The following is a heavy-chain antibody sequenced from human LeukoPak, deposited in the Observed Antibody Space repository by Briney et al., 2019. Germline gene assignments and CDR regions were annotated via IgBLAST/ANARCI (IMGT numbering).Heavy chain of an antibody. Sequence: GGSLTLSCAVSGFTFRRFSMTWVRQAPGKGLEWVSSISSSSSYIYYRDSVKGRFTISRDNAKNSLYLQMNSLRAEDTAVYYCARDPNYYDSSGYYFDYWGQGTLVTVSS. J-gene: IGHJ4*02. CDR2: ISSSSSYI. CDR3: ARDPNYYDSSGYYFDY. D-gene: IGHD3-22*01. V-gene: IGHV3-21*01. CDR1: GFTFRRFS.